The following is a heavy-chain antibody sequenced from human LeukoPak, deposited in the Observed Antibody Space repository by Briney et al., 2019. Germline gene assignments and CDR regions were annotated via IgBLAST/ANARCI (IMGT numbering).Heavy chain of an antibody. Sequence: PGGSLRLSCAASGFTFSSYGMHWVRQAPGKGLEWVAFIRYDGSNKYYADSVKGRFTISRDNSKNTLYLQMNSLRAEDTAVYYCAKVSVVTPLDWYFDLWGRGTLVTVSS. V-gene: IGHV3-30*02. CDR2: IRYDGSNK. D-gene: IGHD2-21*02. J-gene: IGHJ2*01. CDR1: GFTFSSYG. CDR3: AKVSVVTPLDWYFDL.